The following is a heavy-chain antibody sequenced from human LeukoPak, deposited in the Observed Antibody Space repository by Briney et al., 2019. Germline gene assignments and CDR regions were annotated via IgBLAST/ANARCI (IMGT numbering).Heavy chain of an antibody. D-gene: IGHD1-26*01. CDR2: ISSDGSTK. CDR3: AKDRAYLGSY. V-gene: IGHV3-30*04. Sequence: GRSLRLSCAASGFTFSSYAMHWVRQAPGKGLEWVAVISSDGSTKYYADSVKGRFTISRDNSKNTLYLQMNSLRAEDTAVYYCAKDRAYLGSYWGQGTLVTVSS. J-gene: IGHJ4*02. CDR1: GFTFSSYA.